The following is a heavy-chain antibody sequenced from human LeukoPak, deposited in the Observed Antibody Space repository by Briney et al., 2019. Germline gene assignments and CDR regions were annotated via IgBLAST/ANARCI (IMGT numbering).Heavy chain of an antibody. CDR1: GYTFTSYY. V-gene: IGHV1-46*01. Sequence: ASVKVSCKASGYTFTSYYMHWVRQAPGQGLEWMGIINPSGGSTSYAQKFQGRVTMTRDMSTSTVYMELSSLRSEDTAVYYCAGIRVRGSSFLEWLEWGQGTLVTVSS. CDR2: INPSGGST. CDR3: AGIRVRGSSFLEWLE. D-gene: IGHD3-3*01. J-gene: IGHJ4*02.